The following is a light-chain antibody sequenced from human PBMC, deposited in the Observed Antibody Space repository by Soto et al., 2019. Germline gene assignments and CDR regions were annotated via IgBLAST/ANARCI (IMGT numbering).Light chain of an antibody. V-gene: IGKV1-39*01. CDR3: QQGYSIPLT. J-gene: IGKJ4*01. CDR2: TAS. Sequence: DIQMTQSPSSLSASVGDRVTITCRASQSITNYLNWFQQKPGKAPKLLIYTASSLQSGVPSRFSGSGSGTDFTLTISSLQPEDFATYYCQQGYSIPLTFGGGTMVEIK. CDR1: QSITNY.